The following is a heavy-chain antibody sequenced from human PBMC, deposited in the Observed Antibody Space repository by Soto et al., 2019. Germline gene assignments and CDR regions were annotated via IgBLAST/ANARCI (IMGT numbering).Heavy chain of an antibody. CDR1: GFSLSTTGVG. J-gene: IGHJ4*02. D-gene: IGHD3-9*01. CDR3: VHSSVLSTGYWYYFDY. Sequence: QITLKESGPTLVKPTQTLTLTCTFSGFSLSTTGVGVGWIRQPPGKALEYVALIYWDDDERYSPSLKSRLTITKDTSKNQGVLTMTNRDPVDTATYYCVHSSVLSTGYWYYFDYWGQGTLVTVSS. CDR2: IYWDDDE. V-gene: IGHV2-5*02.